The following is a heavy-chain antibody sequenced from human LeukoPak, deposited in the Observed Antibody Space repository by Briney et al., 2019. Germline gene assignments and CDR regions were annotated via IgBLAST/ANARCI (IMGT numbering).Heavy chain of an antibody. D-gene: IGHD3-22*01. CDR1: GFTFSSYS. CDR3: ARDSYDSSGYLPMDY. CDR2: ISSSSYI. Sequence: GGSLRLSCAASGFTFSSYSMNWVRQAPGKGLEWVSSISSSSYIYYADSVKGRFTISRDNAKNSLYLQMNSLRAEDTAVYYCARDSYDSSGYLPMDYWGQGTLVTVSS. V-gene: IGHV3-21*01. J-gene: IGHJ4*02.